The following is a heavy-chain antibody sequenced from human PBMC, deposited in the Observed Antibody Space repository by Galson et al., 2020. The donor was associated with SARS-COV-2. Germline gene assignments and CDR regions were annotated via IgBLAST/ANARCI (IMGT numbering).Heavy chain of an antibody. D-gene: IGHD3-22*01. V-gene: IGHV4-59*01. CDR1: GGSISSYY. Sequence: SETLSLTCTVSGGSISSYYWSWIRQPPGKGLEWIGYIYYSGSTNYNPSLKSRVTISVDTSKNQFSLKLSSVTAADTAVYYCARDKFDYYDSSGYYWGAFDIWGQGTMVTVSS. CDR2: IYYSGST. J-gene: IGHJ3*02. CDR3: ARDKFDYYDSSGYYWGAFDI.